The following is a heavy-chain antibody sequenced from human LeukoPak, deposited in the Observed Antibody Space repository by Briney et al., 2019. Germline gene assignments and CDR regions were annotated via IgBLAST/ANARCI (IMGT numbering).Heavy chain of an antibody. CDR2: TRYDGTYK. V-gene: IGHV3-30*02. CDR3: ARTGGPLTGYSFAPVDY. D-gene: IGHD3-9*01. CDR1: GFSFSTYG. J-gene: IGHJ4*02. Sequence: LSGGSLRLSCAASGFSFSTYGMHWVRQAPGKGLEWVAFTRYDGTYKYYADSVEGRFTISRDNSKSTLYLQMNSLRAEDTAVYYCARTGGPLTGYSFAPVDYWGQGTLVTVSS.